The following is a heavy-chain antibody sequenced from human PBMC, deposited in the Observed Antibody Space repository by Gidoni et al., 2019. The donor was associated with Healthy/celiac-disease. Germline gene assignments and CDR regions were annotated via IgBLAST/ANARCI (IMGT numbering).Heavy chain of an antibody. J-gene: IGHJ4*02. Sequence: EVQLVESGGGLVQPGGSLRLSCAASGFTFSSYWMSWVRQAPGKGLEWVANIKQDGSEKYYVDSVKGRFTISRDNAKNSLYLQMNSLRAEDTAVYYCARRSTYYDILTGFDYWGQGTLVTVSS. CDR2: IKQDGSEK. CDR1: GFTFSSYW. CDR3: ARRSTYYDILTGFDY. D-gene: IGHD3-9*01. V-gene: IGHV3-7*01.